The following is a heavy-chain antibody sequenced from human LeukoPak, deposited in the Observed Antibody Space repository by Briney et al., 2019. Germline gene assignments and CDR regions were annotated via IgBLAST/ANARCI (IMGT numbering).Heavy chain of an antibody. D-gene: IGHD6-13*01. Sequence: ASVKVSCKASGGTFSSYAISWVRQAPGQGLEWMGGIIPIFGTANYAQKFQGRVTITADESTSTAYMELSSLRSEDTAVYYCARQIRKLAPFDYWGQGTLVTVSS. V-gene: IGHV1-69*13. CDR1: GGTFSSYA. CDR2: IIPIFGTA. J-gene: IGHJ4*02. CDR3: ARQIRKLAPFDY.